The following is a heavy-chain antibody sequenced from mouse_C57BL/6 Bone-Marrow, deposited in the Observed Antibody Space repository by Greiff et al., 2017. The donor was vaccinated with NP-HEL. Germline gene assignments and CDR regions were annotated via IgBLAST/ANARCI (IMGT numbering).Heavy chain of an antibody. J-gene: IGHJ2*01. D-gene: IGHD1-1*01. Sequence: QVQLQQSGAELARPGASVKLSCKASGYTFTSYGISWVKQRTGQGLEWIGEIYPRSGNTSYNEKFKGKATLTADKSSSTAYMELRSLTSEDSAVYFCARGGLLRDYWGQGTTLTVSS. CDR1: GYTFTSYG. CDR2: IYPRSGNT. V-gene: IGHV1-81*01. CDR3: ARGGLLRDY.